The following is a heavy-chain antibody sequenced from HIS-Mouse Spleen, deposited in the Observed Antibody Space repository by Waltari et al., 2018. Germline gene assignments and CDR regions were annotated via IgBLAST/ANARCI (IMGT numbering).Heavy chain of an antibody. J-gene: IGHJ2*01. CDR1: GGSISSSSYY. D-gene: IGHD6-13*01. Sequence: QLQLQESGPGLVKPSETLSLTCTVSGGSISSSSYYWGWIRQPPGKGLEWIGSIYYSGTTYSNPSPKSRGTIPVDTSKNQFSLKLSSVTAADTAVYYCAREIPYSSSWYDWYFDLWGRGTLVTVSS. V-gene: IGHV4-39*07. CDR2: IYYSGTT. CDR3: AREIPYSSSWYDWYFDL.